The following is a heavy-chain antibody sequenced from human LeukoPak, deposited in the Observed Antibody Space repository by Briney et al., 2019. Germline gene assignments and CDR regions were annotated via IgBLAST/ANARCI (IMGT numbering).Heavy chain of an antibody. V-gene: IGHV4-39*07. Sequence: SETLSLTCTVSGGSISSSSYYWGWIRQPPGKGLEWIGSIYYSGSTYYNPSLKSRVTISVDTSKNQFSLKLSSVTAADTAVYYCARGRVTVWRELQRGYFDYWGQGTLVTVSS. CDR1: GGSISSSSYY. CDR2: IYYSGST. D-gene: IGHD1-26*01. CDR3: ARGRVTVWRELQRGYFDY. J-gene: IGHJ4*02.